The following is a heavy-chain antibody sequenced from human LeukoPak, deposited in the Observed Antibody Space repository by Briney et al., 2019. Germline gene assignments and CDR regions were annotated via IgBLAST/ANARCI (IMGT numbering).Heavy chain of an antibody. Sequence: PSETLSLTCTVSGGSISSYYWSWIRQPPGKGLEWIGYIYYSGSTNYNPSLKSRVTISVDTSKNQFSLKLSSVTASDTAVYYCARQGGGFFYFDLWGRGTLVTVSS. V-gene: IGHV4-59*08. D-gene: IGHD6-25*01. CDR2: IYYSGST. CDR3: ARQGGGFFYFDL. CDR1: GGSISSYY. J-gene: IGHJ2*01.